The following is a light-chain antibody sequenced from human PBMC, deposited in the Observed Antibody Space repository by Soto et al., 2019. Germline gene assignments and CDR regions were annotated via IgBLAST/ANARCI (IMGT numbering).Light chain of an antibody. J-gene: IGKJ4*01. CDR2: DAS. Sequence: DIHMTQSPSSVSASVGDRVTITCRASQGISTWLVWYQQKPGKAPKLLVYDASTLQSGVPSRFSGSGSGTDFTLTISSLQPEDFATYYCLQDDSMPLTFGGGTKVDIK. CDR1: QGISTW. V-gene: IGKV1-12*01. CDR3: LQDDSMPLT.